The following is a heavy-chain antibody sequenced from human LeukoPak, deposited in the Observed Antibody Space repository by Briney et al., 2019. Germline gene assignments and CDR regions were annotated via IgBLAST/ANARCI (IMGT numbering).Heavy chain of an antibody. CDR1: GYTFTSYD. D-gene: IGHD2-21*01. CDR3: ARVVGLRGYYYGYYGMDV. V-gene: IGHV1-8*01. Sequence: ASVKVFCKASGYTFTSYDINWVRQATGQGLEWMGWMNPNSGNTGYAQKFQGRVTMTRNTSISTAYMELSSLRSEDTAVYYCARVVGLRGYYYGYYGMDVWGQGTTVTVSS. J-gene: IGHJ6*02. CDR2: MNPNSGNT.